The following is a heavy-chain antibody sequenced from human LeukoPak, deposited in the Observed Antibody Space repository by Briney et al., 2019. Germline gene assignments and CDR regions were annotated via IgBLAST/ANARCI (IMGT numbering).Heavy chain of an antibody. CDR1: EFTFSSYS. CDR2: ISSRSNII. V-gene: IGHV3-48*02. D-gene: IGHD2-15*01. Sequence: GGSLRLSCAASEFTFSSYSMNSVRQAPGKGLEWASYISSRSNIISYADSVKGRFTFSTDNAKNSLYLQMNSLRDEDTAVYYCARDYQWSFDYWGQGTLVTVSS. J-gene: IGHJ4*02. CDR3: ARDYQWSFDY.